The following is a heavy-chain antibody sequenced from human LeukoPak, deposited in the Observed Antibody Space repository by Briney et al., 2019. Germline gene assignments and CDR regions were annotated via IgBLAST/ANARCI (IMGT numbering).Heavy chain of an antibody. J-gene: IGHJ3*02. Sequence: GASVKVSCKASGYTFTGYYMHWVRQAPGQGLEWMGIINPSGGSTSYAQKFQGRVTMTRDMSTSTVYMELSSLRSEDTAVYYCARAGRRCSSTSCYDRLSKAFDIWGQGTMVTVSS. CDR2: INPSGGST. V-gene: IGHV1-46*01. CDR1: GYTFTGYY. D-gene: IGHD2-2*01. CDR3: ARAGRRCSSTSCYDRLSKAFDI.